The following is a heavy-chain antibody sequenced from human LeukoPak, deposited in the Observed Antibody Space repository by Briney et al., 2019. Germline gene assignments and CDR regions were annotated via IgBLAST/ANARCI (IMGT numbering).Heavy chain of an antibody. CDR3: ARGTEDIVVVPAAMGIFDY. V-gene: IGHV1-2*02. CDR2: INPNSGGT. Sequence: ASVKVSCKASGYTLTGYYMHWVRQAPGQGLEWMGWINPNSGGTNYAQKFQGRVTMTRDTSISTAYMELSRLRSDDTAVYYCARGTEDIVVVPAAMGIFDYWGQGTLVTVSS. D-gene: IGHD2-2*01. CDR1: GYTLTGYY. J-gene: IGHJ4*02.